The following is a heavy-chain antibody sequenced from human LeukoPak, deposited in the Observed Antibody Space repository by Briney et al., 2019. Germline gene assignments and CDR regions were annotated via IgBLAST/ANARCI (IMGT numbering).Heavy chain of an antibody. CDR3: AKDLNLRGYCDY. D-gene: IGHD1-14*01. CDR1: GFTFSSYA. Sequence: GGSLRLSCAASGFTFSSYAMSWVRQAPGEGLEWVSAISGSGGSTYYADSVKGRFTISRDNSKNTLYLQMNSLRAEDTAVYYCAKDLNLRGYCDYWGQGTLVTVSS. CDR2: ISGSGGST. J-gene: IGHJ4*02. V-gene: IGHV3-23*01.